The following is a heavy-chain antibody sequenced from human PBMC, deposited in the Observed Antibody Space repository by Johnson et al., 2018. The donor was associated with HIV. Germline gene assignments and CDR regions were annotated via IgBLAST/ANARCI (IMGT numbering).Heavy chain of an antibody. J-gene: IGHJ3*02. Sequence: QVQLVESGGGVVQPGRSLRLSCAASGFTFSSYAMHWVRQAPGKGLEWVAVISYDGSNKYYADSVKGRFTISSDNSKNTLYLQMNSLRAEDTAVYYCARAGQQWLADAFDIWGQGTMVTVSS. CDR3: ARAGQQWLADAFDI. V-gene: IGHV3-30-3*01. CDR2: ISYDGSNK. CDR1: GFTFSSYA. D-gene: IGHD6-19*01.